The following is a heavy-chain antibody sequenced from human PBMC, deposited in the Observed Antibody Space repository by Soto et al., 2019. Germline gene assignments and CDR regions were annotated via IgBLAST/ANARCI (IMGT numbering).Heavy chain of an antibody. D-gene: IGHD4-17*01. Sequence: QITLKESGPTLVRPAQTLTLTCDFSGFSLSTYDMGVAWIRQPPGKALEWLALIYWDDDKRYSPSLKDRLAISKDTXSNQVVLTITNMDPGDTATYFCAHAGDYDLLTFDHWGPGTLVTVSS. CDR2: IYWDDDK. V-gene: IGHV2-5*02. CDR3: AHAGDYDLLTFDH. CDR1: GFSLSTYDMG. J-gene: IGHJ4*02.